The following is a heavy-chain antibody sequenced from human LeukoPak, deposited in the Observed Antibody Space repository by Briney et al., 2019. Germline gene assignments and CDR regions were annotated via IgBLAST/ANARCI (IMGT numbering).Heavy chain of an antibody. Sequence: GGSLRLSCAASGFTFSSYWMSWVRQAPGKGLEWVANIKQDGSEKYYVDSVKGRFTISRDNAKNSLYLQMNSLRAEDTAVYYCARSSLGAAKTYYFDYWDQGTLVTVSS. CDR3: ARSSLGAAKTYYFDY. J-gene: IGHJ4*02. D-gene: IGHD6-25*01. CDR2: IKQDGSEK. V-gene: IGHV3-7*01. CDR1: GFTFSSYW.